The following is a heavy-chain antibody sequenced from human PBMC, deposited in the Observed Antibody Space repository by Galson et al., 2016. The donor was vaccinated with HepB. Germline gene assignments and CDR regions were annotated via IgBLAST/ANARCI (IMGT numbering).Heavy chain of an antibody. CDR3: ARVKGYCVGGRCYAHYYYMDV. J-gene: IGHJ6*03. CDR2: ISTGSDYT. Sequence: SLRLSCAASGFKFSNYSMNWVRQAPGKGLEWVSSISTGSDYTYYADSVKGRFTISRDNAKNSPYLQMNSLRAEDTAVYYCARVKGYCVGGRCYAHYYYMDVWGKGTTVTVSS. CDR1: GFKFSNYS. V-gene: IGHV3-21*01. D-gene: IGHD2-15*01.